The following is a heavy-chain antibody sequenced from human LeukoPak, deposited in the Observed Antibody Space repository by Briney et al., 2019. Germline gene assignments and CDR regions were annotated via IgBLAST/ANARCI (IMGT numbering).Heavy chain of an antibody. Sequence: PGMTLSLSCAASGFTLNNYGMHWVRQAPGKGLEWVAAISFGGRDNYYAVSVRGRITISRDSSKNTLYLQMNSLKADETAVYYCGTGRPRDTVLVPVPTFDYWGQGTLVTVSS. CDR3: GTGRPRDTVLVPVPTFDY. J-gene: IGHJ4*02. CDR1: GFTLNNYG. D-gene: IGHD5-18*01. CDR2: ISFGGRDN. V-gene: IGHV3-33*05.